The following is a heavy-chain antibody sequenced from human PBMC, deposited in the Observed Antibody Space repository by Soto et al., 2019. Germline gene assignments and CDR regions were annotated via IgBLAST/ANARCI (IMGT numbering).Heavy chain of an antibody. CDR1: GDSVSSNSAA. CDR3: AIDPRFYSSGWYLPHDAFDI. J-gene: IGHJ3*02. V-gene: IGHV6-1*01. Sequence: SQTLSLTCAISGDSVSSNSAAWNWIRQSPSRGLEWLGRTYYRSKWYNDYAVSVKSRITINPDTSKNQFSLQLNSVTPEDTAVYYCAIDPRFYSSGWYLPHDAFDIWGQGTMVTVSS. CDR2: TYYRSKWYN. D-gene: IGHD6-19*01.